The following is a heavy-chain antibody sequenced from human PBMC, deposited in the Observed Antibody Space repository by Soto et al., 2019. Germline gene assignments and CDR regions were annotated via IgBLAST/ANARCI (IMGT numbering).Heavy chain of an antibody. CDR2: IYSGGST. V-gene: IGHV3-53*01. J-gene: IGHJ5*02. Sequence: TGGSLRLSCAASGFTVSSNYMSWVRQAPGKGLEWVSVIYSGGSTYYADSAKGRFTISRDNSKNTLYLQMNSLRAEDTAVYYCAREGYDSSGYYRGGPFDPWGQGTLVTVSS. D-gene: IGHD3-22*01. CDR1: GFTVSSNY. CDR3: AREGYDSSGYYRGGPFDP.